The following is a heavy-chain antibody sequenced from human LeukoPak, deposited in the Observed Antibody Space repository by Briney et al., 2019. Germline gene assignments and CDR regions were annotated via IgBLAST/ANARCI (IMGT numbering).Heavy chain of an antibody. D-gene: IGHD4-23*01. Sequence: SVKVSCKASGGTFSSYAISWVRQAPGQGLEWMGGIIPIFGTANYAQKFQGRVTITTDESTSTAYMELSSLRSEDAAVYYCARTPQDYGGNPPDLWGRGTLVTVSS. CDR3: ARTPQDYGGNPPDL. V-gene: IGHV1-69*05. CDR1: GGTFSSYA. J-gene: IGHJ2*01. CDR2: IIPIFGTA.